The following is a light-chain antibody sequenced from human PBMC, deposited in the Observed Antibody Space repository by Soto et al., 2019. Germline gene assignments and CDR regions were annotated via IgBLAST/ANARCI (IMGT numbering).Light chain of an antibody. CDR3: QQYNHWPPVT. Sequence: ELVLTQSPGTLSLSPGERATLSCRASRGVSSGYLAWYQQKPGQAPRPLIYAASNRATGIPGRFSGSGFGTDFTLTISSLQSEDFATYYCQQYNHWPPVTFGGGTKVEI. CDR1: RGVSSGY. CDR2: AAS. J-gene: IGKJ4*01. V-gene: IGKV3-20*01.